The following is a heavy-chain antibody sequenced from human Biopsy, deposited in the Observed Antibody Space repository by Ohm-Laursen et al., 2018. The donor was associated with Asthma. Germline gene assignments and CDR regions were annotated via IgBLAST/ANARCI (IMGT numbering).Heavy chain of an antibody. CDR2: IDPNSGGT. Sequence: SVKVSCKASEYPFTDYYVHWVRQAPGQGLEWMGRIDPNSGGTNYAQKFLGRVTMTRDTSVNTAFMVLSRLRSDDTAVYYCARIKIRIGAGTDRYFDLWGRGTLVTVSS. CDR1: EYPFTDYY. V-gene: IGHV1-2*06. J-gene: IGHJ2*01. CDR3: ARIKIRIGAGTDRYFDL. D-gene: IGHD3-16*01.